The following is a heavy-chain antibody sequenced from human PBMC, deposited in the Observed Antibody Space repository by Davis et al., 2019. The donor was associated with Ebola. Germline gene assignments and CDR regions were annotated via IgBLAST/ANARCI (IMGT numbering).Heavy chain of an antibody. CDR1: GFSFYSYW. CDR3: AGLSRDYVVY. D-gene: IGHD3-10*01. V-gene: IGHV3-7*03. Sequence: GGSLRLSCAASGFSFYSYWMTWVRQAPGKGLEWVANINHDGSEKYYLDSVKGRFTISRDNAKNSLYLQMNSLRAEDTAVYYCAGLSRDYVVYWGQGTLVTVSS. J-gene: IGHJ4*02. CDR2: INHDGSEK.